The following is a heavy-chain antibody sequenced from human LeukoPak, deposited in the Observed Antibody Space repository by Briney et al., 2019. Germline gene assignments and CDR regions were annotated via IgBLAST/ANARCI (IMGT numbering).Heavy chain of an antibody. CDR1: GGSFSSSNW. J-gene: IGHJ4*02. CDR2: IYHSGST. V-gene: IGHV4-4*02. D-gene: IGHD3-22*01. CDR3: ARDSYDSSGYYGYFDY. Sequence: SETLSLTCAVSGGSFSSSNWWRFGHPPAGERLEWMGEIYHSGSTNYNPSLKSLVTISVDKSKNQFSLKLRSVPAAETAVYYCARDSYDSSGYYGYFDYWGQGTLVTVPS.